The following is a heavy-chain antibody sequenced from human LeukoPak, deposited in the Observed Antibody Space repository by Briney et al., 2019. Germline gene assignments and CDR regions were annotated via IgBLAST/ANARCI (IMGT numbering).Heavy chain of an antibody. J-gene: IGHJ4*02. CDR2: ISGSGDST. Sequence: GGSLRLSCAASGFTFSSYAMSWVRQAPGKGLEWVSAISGSGDSTYYADSVKGRFTISRDNSKNTLFLQMNSLRAEDTAVYYCAKTGNSITMIVVVINNLDYWGQGTLVTVSS. CDR3: AKTGNSITMIVVVINNLDY. V-gene: IGHV3-23*01. CDR1: GFTFSSYA. D-gene: IGHD3-22*01.